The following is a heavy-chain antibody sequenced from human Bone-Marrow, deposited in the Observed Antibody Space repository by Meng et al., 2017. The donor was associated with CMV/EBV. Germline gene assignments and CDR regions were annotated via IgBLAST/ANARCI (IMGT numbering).Heavy chain of an antibody. Sequence: GGSLRLSCAASGFTFSGSAMHWVRQASGKGLEWVGRIRSKANSYATAYAASVKGRFTISRDDSKNTEYLQMNSLKTEDTAVYYCTRLIESGYSYGPDDYYYGMDVWGQGTTVTVSS. CDR3: TRLIESGYSYGPDDYYYGMDV. D-gene: IGHD5-18*01. V-gene: IGHV3-73*01. J-gene: IGHJ6*02. CDR1: GFTFSGSA. CDR2: IRSKANSYAT.